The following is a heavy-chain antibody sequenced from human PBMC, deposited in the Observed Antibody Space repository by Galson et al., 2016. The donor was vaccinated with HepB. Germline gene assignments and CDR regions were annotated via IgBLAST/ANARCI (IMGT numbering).Heavy chain of an antibody. D-gene: IGHD3-16*01. CDR2: MLSDADNK. Sequence: SLRLSCAASGFIFSNFGFHWVRQAPGKGLEWVAVMLSDADNKYYAESVKGRFTISRDNSKNTLYLQVNSLRAEDTAVYYCARDLFLGGPVRDPWGQGTLVSVSS. V-gene: IGHV3-33*01. CDR3: ARDLFLGGPVRDP. CDR1: GFIFSNFG. J-gene: IGHJ5*02.